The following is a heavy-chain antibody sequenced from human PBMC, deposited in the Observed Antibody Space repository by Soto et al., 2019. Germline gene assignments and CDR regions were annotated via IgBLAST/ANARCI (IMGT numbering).Heavy chain of an antibody. V-gene: IGHV5-10-1*01. Sequence: GESLKISCKGSGYSFTSYWISWVRQMPGKGLEWMGRIDPSDSYTNYSPSFQGHVTISADKSISTAYLQWSGLKASDTAMYYCARDGRYCTNGVCYTHYYYGMDVWGQGTTVTVSS. D-gene: IGHD2-8*01. CDR3: ARDGRYCTNGVCYTHYYYGMDV. CDR2: IDPSDSYT. CDR1: GYSFTSYW. J-gene: IGHJ6*02.